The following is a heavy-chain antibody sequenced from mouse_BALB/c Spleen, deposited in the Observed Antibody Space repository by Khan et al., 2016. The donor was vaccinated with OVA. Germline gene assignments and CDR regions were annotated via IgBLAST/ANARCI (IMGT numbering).Heavy chain of an antibody. V-gene: IGHV1-84*02. Sequence: QVQLKQSGPELVKPGASVKISCKASGFTFADYYLNWVKQKPGQGLEWIGWIYPGSGNTKYNEKFMGKATLTVDTSSSTAYMQLSSQASDDTSVYCCARGWYYDNSLFDYWGQGTTLTVSS. CDR1: GFTFADYY. CDR2: IYPGSGNT. J-gene: IGHJ2*01. CDR3: ARGWYYDNSLFDY. D-gene: IGHD1-1*01.